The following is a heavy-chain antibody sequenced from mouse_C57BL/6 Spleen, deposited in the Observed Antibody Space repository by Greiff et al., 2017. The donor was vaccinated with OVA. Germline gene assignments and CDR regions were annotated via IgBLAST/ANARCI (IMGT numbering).Heavy chain of an antibody. CDR3: AREGVYDDGGPYYCDY. CDR1: GYAFTNYL. Sequence: VQLQQSGAELVRPGTSVKVSCKASGYAFTNYLIEWVKQRPGQGLEWIGVINPGSGGTNYNEKFKGKATLTADKSSSTAYMQLSSLTSEDSAVYFWAREGVYDDGGPYYCDYWGQGTTLTVSS. D-gene: IGHD2-12*01. J-gene: IGHJ2*01. V-gene: IGHV1-54*01. CDR2: INPGSGGT.